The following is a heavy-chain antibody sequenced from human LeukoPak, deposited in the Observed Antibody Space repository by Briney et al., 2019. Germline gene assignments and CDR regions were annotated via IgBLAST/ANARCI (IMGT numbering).Heavy chain of an antibody. Sequence: GESLKISCKGSGYRFTSYWIDWVRQMPGKGVGGMGIIYPGDSDTRYSRSFQAQVTISADKSISTAYLQWSSLKASDTAMYYCARLNHGSGSYYIFDYWGQGTLVTVSS. CDR3: ARLNHGSGSYYIFDY. D-gene: IGHD3-10*01. J-gene: IGHJ4*02. CDR1: GYRFTSYW. CDR2: IYPGDSDT. V-gene: IGHV5-51*01.